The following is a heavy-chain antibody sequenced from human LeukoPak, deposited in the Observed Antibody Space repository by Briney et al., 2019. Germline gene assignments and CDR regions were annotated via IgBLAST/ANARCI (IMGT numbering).Heavy chain of an antibody. J-gene: IGHJ4*02. CDR3: ARDGYNSGYDY. CDR2: ISSSSSYI. V-gene: IGHV3-21*01. Sequence: GGSLRLSCAASGFTISSNYMSWVRQAPGKGLEWVSSISSSSSYIYYADSVKGRFTISRDNAKNSLYLQMNSLRAEDTAVYYCARDGYNSGYDYWGQGTLVTVSS. D-gene: IGHD5-24*01. CDR1: GFTISSNY.